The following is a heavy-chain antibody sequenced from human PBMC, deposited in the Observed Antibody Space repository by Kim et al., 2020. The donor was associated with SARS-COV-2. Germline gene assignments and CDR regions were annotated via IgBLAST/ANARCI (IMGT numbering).Heavy chain of an antibody. J-gene: IGHJ4*02. Sequence: NPSLKSRVTISVDTSKNQFSLKLSSVTAADTAVYYCARQKLERRLRHFDYWGQGTLVTVSS. V-gene: IGHV4-39*01. D-gene: IGHD1-1*01. CDR3: ARQKLERRLRHFDY.